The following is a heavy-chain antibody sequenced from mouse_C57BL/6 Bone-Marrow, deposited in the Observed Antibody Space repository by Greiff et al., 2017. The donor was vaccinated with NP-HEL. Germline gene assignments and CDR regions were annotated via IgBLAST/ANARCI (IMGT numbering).Heavy chain of an antibody. CDR1: GYTFTDYY. V-gene: IGHV1-19*01. CDR2: INPYNGGT. J-gene: IGHJ4*01. CDR3: ARRGRRLDAMDY. D-gene: IGHD2-12*01. Sequence: EVQLQQSGPVLVKPGASVKMSCKASGYTFTDYYMNWVKQSHGKSLEWIGVINPYNGGTSYNQKFKGKATLTVDKSSSTAYMELNSLTSEDSAVYYCARRGRRLDAMDYWGQGTSVTVSS.